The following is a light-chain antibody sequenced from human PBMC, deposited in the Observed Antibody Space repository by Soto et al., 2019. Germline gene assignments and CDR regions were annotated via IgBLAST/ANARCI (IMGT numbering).Light chain of an antibody. CDR1: QSLLHSNGYNY. CDR2: LGS. CDR3: MQALQTPPYT. J-gene: IGKJ2*01. V-gene: IGKV2-28*01. Sequence: DIVMTQSPLSLPVTPGEPASISCRSSQSLLHSNGYNYLDWYLQKPGQSPQLLIYLGSNRASGVPDRFSGSGSGTDLRLKISRVEAEDVGVYYCMQALQTPPYTFGQGTKLEIK.